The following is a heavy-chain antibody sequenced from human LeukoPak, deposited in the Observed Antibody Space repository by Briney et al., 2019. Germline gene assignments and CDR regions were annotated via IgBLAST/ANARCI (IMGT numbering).Heavy chain of an antibody. V-gene: IGHV4-59*01. D-gene: IGHD3-3*01. CDR1: GGSISIYY. CDR3: ARGALGWSVDYFDY. CDR2: IYYSGTT. Sequence: SETLSLTCTVSGGSISIYYWSWIRQPPGKGLEWIGYIYYSGTTNYNPSLKSRVTISVDTSKNQFSLKLSSVTAADTAVYYCARGALGWSVDYFDYWGQGTLVTVSS. J-gene: IGHJ4*02.